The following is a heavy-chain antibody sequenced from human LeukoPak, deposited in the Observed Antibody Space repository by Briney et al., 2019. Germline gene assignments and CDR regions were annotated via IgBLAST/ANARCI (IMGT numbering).Heavy chain of an antibody. CDR3: ARLEKNSYYYMDV. CDR2: FYASGSI. J-gene: IGHJ6*03. Sequence: GGSLRLSCAVSGFTVSSNYMGWVRQAPGKRLEWVSVFYASGSIYYADSVKGRFTISRDNSENTVFLQMNTLRAEDTAVYYCARLEKNSYYYMDVWGKGTTVTVSS. D-gene: IGHD1-1*01. V-gene: IGHV3-53*01. CDR1: GFTVSSNY.